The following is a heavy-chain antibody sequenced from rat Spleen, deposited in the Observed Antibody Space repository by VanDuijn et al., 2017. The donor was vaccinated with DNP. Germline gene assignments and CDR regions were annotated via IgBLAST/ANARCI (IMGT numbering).Heavy chain of an antibody. J-gene: IGHJ2*01. V-gene: IGHV5-25*01. Sequence: EVQLVESDGGLVQPGRSLKLSCAASGFTFSDYYMAWVRQTPTKGLEWVASISTGGDDTYYRDSVKGRFTISRDNAKSTLYLQVNSLRSEDTATYYCTSNPHIRTAAPFDYWGQGVMVTVSS. D-gene: IGHD3-8*01. CDR2: ISTGGDDT. CDR3: TSNPHIRTAAPFDY. CDR1: GFTFSDYY.